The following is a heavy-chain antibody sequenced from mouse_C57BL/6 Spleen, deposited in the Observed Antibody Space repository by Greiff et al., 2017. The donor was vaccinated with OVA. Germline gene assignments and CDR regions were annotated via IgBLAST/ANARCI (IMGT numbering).Heavy chain of an antibody. Sequence: VQLQQSGAELVKPGASVKMSCKASGYTFTSYWITWVKQRPGQGLEWIGDIYPGSGSTNYNEKFKSKATLTVDTSSSTAYMQLSSLTSEDTAVYYCARSSMVTKNFDYWGQGTTLTVSS. J-gene: IGHJ2*01. CDR1: GYTFTSYW. V-gene: IGHV1-55*01. D-gene: IGHD2-2*01. CDR2: IYPGSGST. CDR3: ARSSMVTKNFDY.